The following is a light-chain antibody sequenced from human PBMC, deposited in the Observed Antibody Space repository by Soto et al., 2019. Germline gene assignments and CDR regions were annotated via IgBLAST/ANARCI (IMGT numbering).Light chain of an antibody. CDR3: QKYNSALFT. Sequence: DIQMTQSPSSLSASVGDRVTITCRASQGIVNYLAWYQHKPGKVPKLLIYGASTLQSGVPSRFSGGGSGTEFTLTISSLQPEDVATYYRQKYNSALFTFGPGTKVDIK. CDR2: GAS. CDR1: QGIVNY. J-gene: IGKJ3*01. V-gene: IGKV1-27*01.